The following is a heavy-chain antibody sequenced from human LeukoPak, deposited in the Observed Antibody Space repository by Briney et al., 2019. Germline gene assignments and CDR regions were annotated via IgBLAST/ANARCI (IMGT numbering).Heavy chain of an antibody. CDR3: ARDLFGGTTGLHAFDI. D-gene: IGHD1-1*01. CDR2: ISAYNGNT. J-gene: IGHJ3*02. V-gene: IGHV1-18*01. CDR1: GGTFSSYA. Sequence: ASVKVSCKASGGTFSSYAISWVRQAPGQGLEWMGWISAYNGNTNYAQKLQGRVTMTTDTSTSTAYMELRSLRSDDTAVYYCARDLFGGTTGLHAFDIWGQGTMVTVSS.